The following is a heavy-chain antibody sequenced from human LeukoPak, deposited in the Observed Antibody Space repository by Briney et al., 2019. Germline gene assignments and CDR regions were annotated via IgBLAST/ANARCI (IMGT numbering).Heavy chain of an antibody. CDR1: GGSIISYY. D-gene: IGHD3-22*01. J-gene: IGHJ6*03. CDR2: IYYSGST. V-gene: IGHV4-59*01. Sequence: PSETLSLTCTVSGGSIISYYWSWVRQPPGKGLEGIGYIYYSGSTNYNPSLKSRVTISVDTSKNQFSLKLSSVPAADTAVYYCARPLTYYASSGYRPGYMDVWGKGTTVTVSS. CDR3: ARPLTYYASSGYRPGYMDV.